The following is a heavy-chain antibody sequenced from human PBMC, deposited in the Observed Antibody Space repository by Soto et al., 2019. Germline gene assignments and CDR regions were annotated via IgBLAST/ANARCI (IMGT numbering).Heavy chain of an antibody. Sequence: SETLSLTCTVSGGSISGSYWSWVRQPAGKGLEWIGRIYSSGSSNYNPSLNSRLTMSLDTSKNQFSLKLRSVTAADTAIYYCARLFTVTTDYYFGMDVWGQGTTVTVSS. CDR2: IYSSGSS. CDR1: GGSISGSY. D-gene: IGHD4-17*01. J-gene: IGHJ6*02. CDR3: ARLFTVTTDYYFGMDV. V-gene: IGHV4-4*07.